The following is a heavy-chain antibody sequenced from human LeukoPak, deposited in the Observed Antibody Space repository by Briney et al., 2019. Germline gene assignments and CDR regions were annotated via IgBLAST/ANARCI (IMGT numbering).Heavy chain of an antibody. CDR2: INHSGST. Sequence: SETLSLTCAVYGGSFSGYYWSWIRQPPGKGLEWIGEINHSGSTNYNPSLKSRVTISVDTSKNQFSLKLSSVTAADTAVYYCARQEGYSSGFFDYWGQGTLVTVSS. CDR3: ARQEGYSSGFFDY. J-gene: IGHJ4*02. CDR1: GGSFSGYY. V-gene: IGHV4-34*01. D-gene: IGHD6-19*01.